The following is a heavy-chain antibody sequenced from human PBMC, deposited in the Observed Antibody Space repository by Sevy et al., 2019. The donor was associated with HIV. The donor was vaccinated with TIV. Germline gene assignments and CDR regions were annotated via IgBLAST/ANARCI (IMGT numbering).Heavy chain of an antibody. J-gene: IGHJ4*02. V-gene: IGHV1-2*06. CDR3: ARDTDVLRFLEWLSSFDY. CDR2: INPNSGGT. CDR1: GYTFTGYY. D-gene: IGHD3-3*01. Sequence: ASVKVSCKASGYTFTGYYMHWVRQAPGQGLEWMGRINPNSGGTNYAQMFQGRVTMTRDTSISTAYMELSRLRSDDTAVYYCARDTDVLRFLEWLSSFDYWGQGTLVTVSS.